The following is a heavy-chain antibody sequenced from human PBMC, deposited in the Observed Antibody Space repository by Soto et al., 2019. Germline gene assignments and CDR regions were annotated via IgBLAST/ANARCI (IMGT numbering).Heavy chain of an antibody. J-gene: IGHJ6*04. Sequence: ASVNVSGKASGYTFTDYYLHWVLQAPVQGLECMGWVNPNIGATDYAEKFQGRVTMTRDTATSPAYMELSSLNSDDKAAYYCARDTPAARSDFWSGYLGDYYYGMEVWGNGSMVTLSS. CDR2: VNPNIGAT. V-gene: IGHV1-2*02. CDR3: ARDTPAARSDFWSGYLGDYYYGMEV. CDR1: GYTFTDYY. D-gene: IGHD3-3*01.